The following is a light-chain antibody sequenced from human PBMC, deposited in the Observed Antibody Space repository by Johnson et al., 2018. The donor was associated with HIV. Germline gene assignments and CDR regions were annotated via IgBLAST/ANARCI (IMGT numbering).Light chain of an antibody. V-gene: IGLV1-51*01. CDR2: DNN. CDR3: GTWDSSLRVGF. Sequence: SMLTQPPSVYAAPGQKVTISCSGSSSNIGNNYVSWYQQLTGRAPKLLIYDNNKRPSGIPDRFSGSKSGPSATLGITGLPPGDEADYYCGTWDSSLRVGFFGTGTKVTVL. J-gene: IGLJ1*01. CDR1: SSNIGNNY.